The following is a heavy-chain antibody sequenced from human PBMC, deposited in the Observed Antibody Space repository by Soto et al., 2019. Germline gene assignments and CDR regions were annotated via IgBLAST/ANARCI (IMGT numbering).Heavy chain of an antibody. CDR1: GFSFSDYY. D-gene: IGHD1-1*01. Sequence: AGGSLRRSCAASGFSFSDYYMSWIRQAPGKGLEWIGYSSNSGSFTRYADSVKGRFSISRDNAKNSLFLQINSLRGEDTAIYYCVRSGDNYNLLDYWGQGTPVTVSS. CDR3: VRSGDNYNLLDY. V-gene: IGHV3-11*06. J-gene: IGHJ4*02. CDR2: SSNSGSFT.